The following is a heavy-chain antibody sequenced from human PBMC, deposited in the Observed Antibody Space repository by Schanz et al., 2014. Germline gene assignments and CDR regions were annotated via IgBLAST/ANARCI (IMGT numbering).Heavy chain of an antibody. Sequence: VQLVESGGGVVQPGGSLRVSCAASGFTMRNEWMSWVRQAPGKGLEWVARIKSRIHGGTTDYAAPVKGRFTISRDDSKHTVYLQMDSLKTEDTALYYCTTAHYSSNYETLDYWGQGTLVTVSS. CDR1: GFTMRNEW. CDR3: TTAHYSSNYETLDY. J-gene: IGHJ4*02. D-gene: IGHD6-13*01. V-gene: IGHV3-15*01. CDR2: IKSRIHGGTT.